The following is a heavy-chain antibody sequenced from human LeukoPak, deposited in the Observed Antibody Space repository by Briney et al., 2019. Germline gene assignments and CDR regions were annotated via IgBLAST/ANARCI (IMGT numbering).Heavy chain of an antibody. V-gene: IGHV3-21*01. CDR2: ISSSSSYI. CDR3: ARSRRPYSNYLFDY. Sequence: TGGSLRLSCAASGFTFSSYIMNWVRQAPGKGLEWVSSISSSSSYIYYADSVKGRFTISRDNAKNSLYLQMNSLRAEDTAVYYCARSRRPYSNYLFDYWGQGTLVTVSS. CDR1: GFTFSSYI. J-gene: IGHJ4*02. D-gene: IGHD4-4*01.